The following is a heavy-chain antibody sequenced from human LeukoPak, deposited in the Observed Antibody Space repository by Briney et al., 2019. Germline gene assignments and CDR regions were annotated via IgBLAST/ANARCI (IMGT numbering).Heavy chain of an antibody. Sequence: TGGSLRLSCAASGFTFSSYSMNWVRQAPGKGLEWVSVIYSGGSTYYADSVKGRFSISRDNSKNTLYLQMNSLRAEDTAVYYCARGDRTYYYYMDVWGKGTTVTVSS. CDR3: ARGDRTYYYYMDV. CDR1: GFTFSSYS. J-gene: IGHJ6*03. V-gene: IGHV3-53*01. CDR2: IYSGGST. D-gene: IGHD1-1*01.